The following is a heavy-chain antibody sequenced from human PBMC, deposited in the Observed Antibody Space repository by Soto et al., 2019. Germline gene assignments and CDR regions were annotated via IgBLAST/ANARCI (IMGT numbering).Heavy chain of an antibody. J-gene: IGHJ1*01. CDR2: INPNSGGT. D-gene: IGHD2-15*01. CDR3: ARGGRGYCSGGSCYDEYFQH. V-gene: IGHV1-2*04. Sequence: ASVKVSCKASGYTFTGYYMHWVRQAPGQGLEWMGWINPNSGGTNYAQKFQGWVTMTRDTSISTAYMELSRLRSDDTAVYYCARGGRGYCSGGSCYDEYFQHWGQGTLVTVSS. CDR1: GYTFTGYY.